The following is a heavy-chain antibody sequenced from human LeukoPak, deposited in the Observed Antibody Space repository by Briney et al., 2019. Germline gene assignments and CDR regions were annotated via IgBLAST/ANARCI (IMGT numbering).Heavy chain of an antibody. CDR2: IWYDGSNK. CDR1: GFTFNNYG. J-gene: IGHJ4*02. V-gene: IGHV3-33*01. D-gene: IGHD2-15*01. CDR3: AREPGYCNGGTCPPSDY. Sequence: GGSLRLSCAASGFTFNNYGMHWVRQAPGKGLEWVAVIWYDGSNKYYADSVKGRFTISRDNSKNTVYLQMNSLRAGDTAVYYCAREPGYCNGGTCPPSDYWGQGTLVTVSS.